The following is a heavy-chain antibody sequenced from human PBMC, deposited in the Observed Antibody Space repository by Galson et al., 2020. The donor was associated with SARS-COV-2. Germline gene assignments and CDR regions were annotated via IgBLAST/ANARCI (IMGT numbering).Heavy chain of an antibody. CDR1: GFTFTSYS. Sequence: GGSLRLSCSASGFTFTSYSMHWVCQAPGKGLEYVSAISSDGDSTYYAESVKGRFTISRDNSNNTLYLQMSSLRPEDSALYYCVKGPMDGRFLGFGASHSESYGMDVWGQGTTVSVSS. J-gene: IGHJ6*02. CDR3: VKGPMDGRFLGFGASHSESYGMDV. D-gene: IGHD3-10*01. V-gene: IGHV3-64D*09. CDR2: ISSDGDST.